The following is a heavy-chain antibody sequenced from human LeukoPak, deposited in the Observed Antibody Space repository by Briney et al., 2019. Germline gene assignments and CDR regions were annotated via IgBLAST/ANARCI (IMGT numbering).Heavy chain of an antibody. CDR2: IYHSGST. CDR3: ARLDVVVVPANPKTSFDY. J-gene: IGHJ4*02. CDR1: GYSISSGYY. D-gene: IGHD2-2*01. Sequence: SETLSLTCAVSGYSISSGYYWGWIRQPPGKGLEGVGSIYHSGSTYYSPSLKSRVTISVDTSKNQFSLKLSCVTAEDTAVYYCARLDVVVVPANPKTSFDYWGQGTLVTVSS. V-gene: IGHV4-38-2*01.